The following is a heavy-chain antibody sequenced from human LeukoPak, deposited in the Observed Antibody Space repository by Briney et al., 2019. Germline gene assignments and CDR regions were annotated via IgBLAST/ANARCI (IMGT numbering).Heavy chain of an antibody. CDR2: INPNSGGT. Sequence: ASVKVSCKASGGTFSSYAISWVRQAPGQGLEWMGWINPNSGGTNYAQKFQGRVTMTRDTSISTAYMELSRLRSDDTAVYYCARGRIAAAGGYWGQGTLVTVSP. CDR1: GGTFSSYA. V-gene: IGHV1-2*02. J-gene: IGHJ4*02. D-gene: IGHD6-13*01. CDR3: ARGRIAAAGGY.